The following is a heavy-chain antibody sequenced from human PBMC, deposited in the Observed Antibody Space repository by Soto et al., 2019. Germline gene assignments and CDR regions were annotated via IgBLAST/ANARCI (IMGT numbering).Heavy chain of an antibody. CDR3: ARVLIASGPLQCSFDY. D-gene: IGHD1-1*01. CDR2: ITDSGRT. Sequence: QVHLQESGPGLVKPSQTLSLTCSVSGGSIRRSDSCWSWVRQFPGKGLEWIAYITDSGRTDYNPSLHSRGTVAIDTAKTQFFLDVSSVTAADTAVYFCARVLIASGPLQCSFDYWGPGSLITVSS. J-gene: IGHJ4*02. V-gene: IGHV4-31*03. CDR1: GGSIRRSDSC.